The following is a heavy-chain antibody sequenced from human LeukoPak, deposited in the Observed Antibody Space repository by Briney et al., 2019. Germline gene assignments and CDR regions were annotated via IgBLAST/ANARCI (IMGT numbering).Heavy chain of an antibody. CDR3: ATNAGSAALDAIDI. J-gene: IGHJ3*02. CDR1: GDSINRHY. CDR2: ISYRGTT. D-gene: IGHD2-2*01. Sequence: PSETLFLTCTVSGDSINRHYWSWIRQTPGKGLEWIGYISYRGTTKYNPSLKSRVTISIDTSNNQFSLRLSSVTAADTAVYYCATNAGSAALDAIDIWGQGTIVTVSS. V-gene: IGHV4-59*08.